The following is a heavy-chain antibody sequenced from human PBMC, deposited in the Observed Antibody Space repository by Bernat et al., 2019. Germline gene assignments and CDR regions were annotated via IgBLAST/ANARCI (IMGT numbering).Heavy chain of an antibody. CDR1: GFTFSSYW. Sequence: EVQLVESGGGLVQPGGSLRLSCAASGFTFSSYWMHWVRQAPGKGLVWVSRINSDGSSTSYADSVKGRFTISRDNAKKTRYLQMNSLRAEDTAVYYCARESLSPWRRGAVAVTGDAFDIWGQGTMVTVSS. CDR3: ARESLSPWRRGAVAVTGDAFDI. CDR2: INSDGSST. J-gene: IGHJ3*02. D-gene: IGHD6-19*01. V-gene: IGHV3-74*01.